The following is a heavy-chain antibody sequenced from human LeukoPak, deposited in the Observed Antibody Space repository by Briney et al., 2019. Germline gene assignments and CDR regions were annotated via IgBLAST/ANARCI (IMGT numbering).Heavy chain of an antibody. D-gene: IGHD3-22*01. CDR3: ARAYYDSSGYYYPDY. V-gene: IGHV3-48*01. CDR2: ISSSSSTI. J-gene: IGHJ4*02. CDR1: GFTFSSYS. Sequence: PGGSLRLSCAASGFTFSSYSMNWVRQAPGKGLEWVSYISSSSSTIYYADSVKGRFTISRDNAKNSLYLQMNSLRAEDTAVYYCARAYYDSSGYYYPDYWGQGTLVTVSS.